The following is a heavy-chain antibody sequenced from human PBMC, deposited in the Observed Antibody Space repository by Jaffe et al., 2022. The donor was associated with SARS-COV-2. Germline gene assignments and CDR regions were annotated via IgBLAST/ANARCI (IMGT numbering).Heavy chain of an antibody. CDR2: INSDGSST. V-gene: IGHV3-74*03. CDR3: ARGRGRGGALDI. J-gene: IGHJ3*02. CDR1: GFTYSGYW. D-gene: IGHD3-10*01. Sequence: EVQLVESGGGLVQPGGSLRLSCAASGFTYSGYWMHWVRQAPGKGLVWVSLINSDGSSTTYADSVKGRFTISRDNAKNTLYLQMSSLRAEDTAVYYCARGRGRGGALDIWGQGTMVTVSS.